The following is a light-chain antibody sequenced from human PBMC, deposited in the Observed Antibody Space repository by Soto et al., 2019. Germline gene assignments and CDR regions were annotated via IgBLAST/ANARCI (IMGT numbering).Light chain of an antibody. Sequence: QSALTQPASVSGSPGQSITISCTGTSSDVGGYNYVSWYQQHPGKAPKLMIYDVSNRPSGVSNRFSGSKSGNTASLTISGTQAEDAADYYCSSYTSSSTLVVFGGGTQLTVL. CDR1: SSDVGGYNY. V-gene: IGLV2-14*01. CDR2: DVS. CDR3: SSYTSSSTLVV. J-gene: IGLJ2*01.